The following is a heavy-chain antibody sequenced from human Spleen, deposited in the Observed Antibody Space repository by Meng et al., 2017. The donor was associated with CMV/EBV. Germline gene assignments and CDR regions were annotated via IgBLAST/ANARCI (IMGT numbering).Heavy chain of an antibody. D-gene: IGHD3-3*01. J-gene: IGHJ4*02. CDR3: ARSHPFTIFGVGGVDY. CDR2: ISYDGSNK. Sequence: GESLKISCAASGFTCSSYAMHWVRQAPGKGLEWVAVISYDGSNKYYADAVKDRFTISRDKSKYTPYLQMNSLRAADTAVYYCARSHPFTIFGVGGVDYWGQGTLVTVSS. V-gene: IGHV3-30-3*01. CDR1: GFTCSSYA.